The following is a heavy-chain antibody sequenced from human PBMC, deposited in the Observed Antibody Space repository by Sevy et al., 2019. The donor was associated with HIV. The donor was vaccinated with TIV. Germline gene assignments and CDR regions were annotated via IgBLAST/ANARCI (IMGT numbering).Heavy chain of an antibody. Sequence: GGSLRLSCAASGFTFSSYSMNWVRQAPGKGLEWVSSISSSSSYIYYADSVKGRFTISRDNAKNSLYLQMNSLRAEDTAVYYCARDRVPPYSSSENAFDIWGQGTMVTVSS. CDR1: GFTFSSYS. V-gene: IGHV3-21*01. D-gene: IGHD6-6*01. CDR3: ARDRVPPYSSSENAFDI. CDR2: ISSSSSYI. J-gene: IGHJ3*02.